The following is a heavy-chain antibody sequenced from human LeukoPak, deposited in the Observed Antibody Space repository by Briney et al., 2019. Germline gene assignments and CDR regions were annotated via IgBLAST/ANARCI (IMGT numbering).Heavy chain of an antibody. CDR1: GGTFSSYA. V-gene: IGHV1-69*05. CDR3: ASPNAVYARLSDAFDI. Sequence: SVKVSCKXSGGTFSSYAISWVRQSPGQGLEWMGGIIPIFGTANYAQKFQGRVTITTDESTSTAYMELSSLRSEDTAVYYCASPNAVYARLSDAFDIWGQGTMVTVSS. D-gene: IGHD2-8*01. J-gene: IGHJ3*02. CDR2: IIPIFGTA.